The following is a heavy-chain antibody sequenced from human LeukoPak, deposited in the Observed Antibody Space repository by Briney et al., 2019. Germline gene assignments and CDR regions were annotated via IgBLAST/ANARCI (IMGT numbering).Heavy chain of an antibody. J-gene: IGHJ2*01. D-gene: IGHD4-17*01. Sequence: PSETHSPTCTVSGGSISSYYWSWIRQPPGKGLEWIGYIDYSERTNYNPSLQSRVTISVDTSKNQFSLKMNSVTATDTAAYYCAITTVTTIYFYFDLWGRGTLVTVSS. CDR3: AITTVTTIYFYFDL. CDR1: GGSISSYY. V-gene: IGHV4-59*08. CDR2: IDYSERT.